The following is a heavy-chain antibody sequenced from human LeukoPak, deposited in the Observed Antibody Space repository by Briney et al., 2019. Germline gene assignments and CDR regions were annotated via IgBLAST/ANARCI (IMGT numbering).Heavy chain of an antibody. V-gene: IGHV1-69*05. CDR1: GGTFSSYA. D-gene: IGHD1-1*01. CDR3: ARGSNWNYDFYYYMDV. J-gene: IGHJ6*03. CDR2: IIPIFGTA. Sequence: ASVKVSCKASGGTFSSYAISWVRQAPGQGLEWMGGIIPIFGTANYAQKFQGRVTITTDESTSTAYMELSSPRSEDTAVYYCARGSNWNYDFYYYMDVWGKGTTVTVSS.